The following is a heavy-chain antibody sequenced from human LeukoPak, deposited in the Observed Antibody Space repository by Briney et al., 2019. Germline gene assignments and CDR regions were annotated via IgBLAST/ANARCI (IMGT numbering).Heavy chain of an antibody. J-gene: IGHJ4*02. CDR3: ARDGWNNGWTPFEY. CDR1: GYTFTSYG. Sequence: ASVKVSRKPSGYTFTSYGISWVRQAPGQGLEWMGWISAYNGNTNYAQKLQGRVTMTTDTSTSTAYMELRSLRSDDTAVYYCARDGWNNGWTPFEYWGQGTLVTVSS. CDR2: ISAYNGNT. V-gene: IGHV1-18*01. D-gene: IGHD1/OR15-1a*01.